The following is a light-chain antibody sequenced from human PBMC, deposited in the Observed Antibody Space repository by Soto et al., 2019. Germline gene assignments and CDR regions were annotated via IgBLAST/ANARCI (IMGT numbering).Light chain of an antibody. CDR1: SSNIGAGYD. V-gene: IGLV1-40*01. CDR2: GNS. CDR3: QSYDSSLSGNYV. Sequence: QSALAQPPSVSGAPGQRVTISCTGSSSNIGAGYDVHWYQQLPGTAPKLLIYGNSNRPSGVPDRFSGSKSGTSASLAITGLQAEDEADYYCQSYDSSLSGNYVLGTGTKVTVL. J-gene: IGLJ1*01.